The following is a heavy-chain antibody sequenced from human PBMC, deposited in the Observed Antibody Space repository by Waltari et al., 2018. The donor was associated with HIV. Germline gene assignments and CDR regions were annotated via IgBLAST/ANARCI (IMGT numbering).Heavy chain of an antibody. V-gene: IGHV3-15*02. D-gene: IGHD7-27*01. CDR2: RKTRAEGRAT. CDR1: GFTFTNAA. CDR3: ATYLLLGTSDTYVLPFDN. Sequence: VQLVESGGALVKPGGSLRLSCAASGFTFTNAAMTWVRQAPGRGPEGVGRRKTRAEGRATECAASETDRCTISRDDSKDTVYLAIPCLKTEDTALYYCATYLLLGTSDTYVLPFDNWGQGTLVTVSS. J-gene: IGHJ4*02.